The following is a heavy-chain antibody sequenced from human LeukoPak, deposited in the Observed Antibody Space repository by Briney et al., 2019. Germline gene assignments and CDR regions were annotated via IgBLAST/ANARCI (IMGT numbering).Heavy chain of an antibody. V-gene: IGHV4-34*01. D-gene: IGHD1-26*01. CDR3: AREEMPGKFDY. Sequence: SETLSLTCTVSGGSISSYYWSWIRQPPGKGLEWIGEINHSGSANYNPSLKSRVTISVDTSKNQFSLKLSSVTAADTAVYYCAREEMPGKFDYWGQGTLVTVSS. CDR1: GGSISSYY. CDR2: INHSGSA. J-gene: IGHJ4*02.